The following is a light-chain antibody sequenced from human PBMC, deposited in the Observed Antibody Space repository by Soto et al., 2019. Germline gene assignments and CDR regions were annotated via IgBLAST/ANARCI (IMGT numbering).Light chain of an antibody. Sequence: QSALTQPASVSGSPGQSITISCTGTSSDVGGYNYVSWYQQHPGKAPKLMIYDVINRPSGVSNRFSGSKSGNTASLTISGLQAEDDADYYCSSYTSSSTLYVVFGGGTKHTVL. CDR3: SSYTSSSTLYVV. CDR2: DVI. CDR1: SSDVGGYNY. V-gene: IGLV2-14*01. J-gene: IGLJ2*01.